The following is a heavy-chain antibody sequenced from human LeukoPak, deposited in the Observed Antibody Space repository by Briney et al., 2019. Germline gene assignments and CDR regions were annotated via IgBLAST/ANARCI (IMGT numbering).Heavy chain of an antibody. D-gene: IGHD1-26*01. CDR3: ARTGRELRYYYYYYMDV. Sequence: ASVKVSCKASGYTFTSYDINWVRQATGQGLEWMGWMNPNSGNTGYAQKFQGRVTMTRNTSISTAYMELSSLRSEDTAVYYCARTGRELRYYYYYYMDVWGKGTTVTVSS. V-gene: IGHV1-8*01. CDR2: MNPNSGNT. CDR1: GYTFTSYD. J-gene: IGHJ6*03.